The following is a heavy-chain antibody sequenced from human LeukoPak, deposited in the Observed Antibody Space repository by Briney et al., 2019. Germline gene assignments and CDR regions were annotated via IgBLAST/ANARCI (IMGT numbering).Heavy chain of an antibody. J-gene: IGHJ4*02. D-gene: IGHD6-19*01. Sequence: GGFLRLSCAASGFTFSSYAMNWVRQAPGKGLEWVSVISSSGGTTYYSDSVKGRFIISRDNSKNTLYLQMNSLRAEGTAVYYCAKAGIAVPATPEYCGQGTQVTVSS. V-gene: IGHV3-23*01. CDR1: GFTFSSYA. CDR2: ISSSGGTT. CDR3: AKAGIAVPATPEY.